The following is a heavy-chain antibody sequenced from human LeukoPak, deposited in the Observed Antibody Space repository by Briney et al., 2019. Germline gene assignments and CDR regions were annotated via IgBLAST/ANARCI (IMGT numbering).Heavy chain of an antibody. J-gene: IGHJ3*02. CDR1: GFTLSSNY. Sequence: PGGXLRLSCAASGFTLSSNYMSWVRQAPGKGVEWVSVIYSGGSTYYTDSVTGRFTISRDNSKNTLYLQMNSLRAEDTAVYYCARVPYYYDSSGYYGAFDIWGQGTMVTVSS. D-gene: IGHD3-22*01. CDR3: ARVPYYYDSSGYYGAFDI. V-gene: IGHV3-53*01. CDR2: IYSGGST.